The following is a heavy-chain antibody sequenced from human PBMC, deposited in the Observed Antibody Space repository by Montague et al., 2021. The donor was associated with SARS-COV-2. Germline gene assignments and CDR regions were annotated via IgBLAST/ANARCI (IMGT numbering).Heavy chain of an antibody. J-gene: IGHJ6*02. D-gene: IGHD4-17*01. V-gene: IGHV4-34*01. CDR3: ARSTVTNSPFGFSNKLRSRYNGMDV. CDR2: INHSGST. Sequence: SETLSLTCAVYGGSFSGYYLNWIRQPPGKGLEWIGEINHSGSTNYNPSLKSRVTIVVDTSKNQVSLKLTPVTAADTAVFYCARSTVTNSPFGFSNKLRSRYNGMDVWGQGTTVTVSS. CDR1: GGSFSGYY.